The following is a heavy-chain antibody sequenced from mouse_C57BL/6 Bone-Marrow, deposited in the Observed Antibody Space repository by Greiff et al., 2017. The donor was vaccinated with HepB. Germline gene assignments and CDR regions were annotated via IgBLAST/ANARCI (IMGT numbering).Heavy chain of an antibody. CDR3: ARHRDGYNGYDYAMDY. Sequence: QVQLQQSGPGLVAPSQSLSITCTVSGFSLTSYGVHWVRQPPGKGLEWLVVIWSDGSTTYNSALKSRLSISKDNSKSQVFLKMNSLQTDDTAMYYCARHRDGYNGYDYAMDYWGQGTSVTVSS. V-gene: IGHV2-6-1*01. CDR2: IWSDGST. D-gene: IGHD2-3*01. J-gene: IGHJ4*01. CDR1: GFSLTSYG.